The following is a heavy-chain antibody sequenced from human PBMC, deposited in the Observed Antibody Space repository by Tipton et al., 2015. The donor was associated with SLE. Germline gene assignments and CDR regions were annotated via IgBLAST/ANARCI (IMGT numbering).Heavy chain of an antibody. J-gene: IGHJ4*02. D-gene: IGHD2-2*01. V-gene: IGHV4-59*08. CDR2: IHHSGSI. Sequence: TLSLTCTISGGSISTYHWSWLRQSPGKGLEWIGYIHHSGSINYNPSLRSQVTMSMDTSQNQFSLKLSSVTAADTAVYYCARPVYCSSTYCTGPLHYWGQGTQVTVSS. CDR1: GGSISTYH. CDR3: ARPVYCSSTYCTGPLHY.